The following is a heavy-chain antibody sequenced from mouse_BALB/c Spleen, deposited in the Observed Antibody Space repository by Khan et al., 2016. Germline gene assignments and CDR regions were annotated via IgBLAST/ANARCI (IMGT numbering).Heavy chain of an antibody. CDR1: GDSITSGY. J-gene: IGHJ1*01. Sequence: EVQLQESGPSLVKPSQTLSLTCSVTGDSITSGYWNWIRKFPGNKLDYMGYISYSGGAYSNPSLKSRISITRDKSKNQYYLQLNSVTTEDTATDDCARYRGDWYFDVWGAGTTVTVSA. CDR3: ARYRGDWYFDV. V-gene: IGHV3-8*02. CDR2: ISYSGGA.